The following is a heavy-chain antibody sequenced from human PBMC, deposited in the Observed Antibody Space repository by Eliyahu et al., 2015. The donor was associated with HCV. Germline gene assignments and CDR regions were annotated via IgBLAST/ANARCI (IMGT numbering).Heavy chain of an antibody. CDR1: GFTVSRKY. CDR2: IYSGGST. V-gene: IGHV3-66*01. J-gene: IGHJ2*01. D-gene: IGHD4-17*01. Sequence: EVQLVEPGGGLVQPGGSLRLSXAASGFTVSRKYMNWVRQAPGKGLEWVSVIYSGGSTYYADSVKGRFTISRDNSKNTLYLQMNSLRVEDTAVYFCARDSGDWYFDLWGRGTLVTVSS. CDR3: ARDSGDWYFDL.